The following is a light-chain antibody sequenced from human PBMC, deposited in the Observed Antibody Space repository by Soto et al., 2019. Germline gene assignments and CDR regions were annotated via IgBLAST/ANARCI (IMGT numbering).Light chain of an antibody. CDR1: QSVSSY. V-gene: IGKV3-11*01. CDR3: QHRYNWLIT. J-gene: IGKJ5*01. CDR2: DVS. Sequence: EIVLTQSPATLSLSPGERATLSCRASQSVSSYLAWYQQKPGQAPRLLIYDVSNRATGIPARFSGSGSGTDFTLTISSLEPEDFAVYYCQHRYNWLITFGQGTRLGIK.